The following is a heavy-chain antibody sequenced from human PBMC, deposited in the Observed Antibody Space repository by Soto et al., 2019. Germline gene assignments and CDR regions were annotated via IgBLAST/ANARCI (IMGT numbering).Heavy chain of an antibody. J-gene: IGHJ6*02. CDR3: AREDCSGGSCYSFYYGMDV. Sequence: QVQLVQSGAEVKKPGASVKVSCKASGYTFTGYYMHWVRQAPGQGLEWMGWINPNSGGTNYARKFQGWVTMTRDTSISTAYMELSRLRSDDTAVYYCAREDCSGGSCYSFYYGMDVWGQGTTVTVSS. CDR1: GYTFTGYY. V-gene: IGHV1-2*04. CDR2: INPNSGGT. D-gene: IGHD2-15*01.